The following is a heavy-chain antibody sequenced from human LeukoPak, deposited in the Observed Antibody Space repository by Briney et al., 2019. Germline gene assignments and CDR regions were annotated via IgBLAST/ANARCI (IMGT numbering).Heavy chain of an antibody. V-gene: IGHV1-46*01. D-gene: IGHD3-3*01. CDR3: ARSAVLRFLEWLPPLDY. J-gene: IGHJ4*02. CDR2: INPSGGST. CDR1: GYTFTGYY. Sequence: ASVKVSCKASGYTFTGYYMHWVRQAPGQGLEWMGIINPSGGSTSYAQKFQGRVTMTRDMSTSTVYMELSSLRSEDTAVYYCARSAVLRFLEWLPPLDYWGQGTLVTVSS.